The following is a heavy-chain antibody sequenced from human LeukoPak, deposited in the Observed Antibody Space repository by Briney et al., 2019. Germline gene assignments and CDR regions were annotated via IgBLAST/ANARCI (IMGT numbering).Heavy chain of an antibody. CDR2: IHSSGST. D-gene: IGHD5-12*01. CDR1: GGSISSYY. Sequence: PSETLSLTCTVSGGSISSYYWSWIRQPAGKGLEWIGRIHSSGSTNYNPSLKSRVTMSVDTSKNQFSLKLSSVTAADTALYYRARDGSDYADYYYYYYMDVWGKGTTVTVSS. CDR3: ARDGSDYADYYYYYYMDV. V-gene: IGHV4-4*07. J-gene: IGHJ6*03.